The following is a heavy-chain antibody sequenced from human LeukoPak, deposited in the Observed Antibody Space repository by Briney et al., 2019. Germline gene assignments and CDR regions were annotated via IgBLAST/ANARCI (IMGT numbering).Heavy chain of an antibody. J-gene: IGHJ4*02. CDR1: GYTFAGYY. Sequence: ASVKVSCKASGYTFAGYYMRWVRKAPGQGLEWMGWINPKIGGTNYAQKFQGRVTMTRDTSISTAYMELSRLRSDDTAVYYCARELGSGSFLDNWGQGTLVSVSS. D-gene: IGHD3-10*01. CDR3: ARELGSGSFLDN. CDR2: INPKIGGT. V-gene: IGHV1-2*02.